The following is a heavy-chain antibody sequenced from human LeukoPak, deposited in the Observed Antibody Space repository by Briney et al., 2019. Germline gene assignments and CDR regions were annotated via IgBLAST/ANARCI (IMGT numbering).Heavy chain of an antibody. CDR2: IWYGGSNK. V-gene: IGHV3-30*18. D-gene: IGHD2-2*02. CDR3: AKDRGYCSSTSCYIPKDPDFDY. Sequence: PGRSLRLSCAASGFTFSSYGMHWVRQAPGKGLEWVAVIWYGGSNKYYADSVKGRFTISRDNSKNTLYLQMNSLRAEDTAVYYCAKDRGYCSSTSCYIPKDPDFDYWGQGTLVTVSS. J-gene: IGHJ4*02. CDR1: GFTFSSYG.